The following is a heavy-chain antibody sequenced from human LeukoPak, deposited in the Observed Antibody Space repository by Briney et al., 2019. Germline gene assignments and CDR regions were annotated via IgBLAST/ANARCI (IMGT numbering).Heavy chain of an antibody. CDR2: IFYSGST. V-gene: IGHV4-38-2*01. CDR3: AKCNGYGLVDI. Sequence: PSETLSLTCHVSGYSISRAYYWGWIRQPPGKGLEWIGNIFYSGSTYYSPSLRSRVSISLDTSRNQFSLKLNSVTAADTAVYYCAKCNGYGLVDIWGQGTMVTVSS. CDR1: GYSISRAYY. J-gene: IGHJ3*02. D-gene: IGHD3-10*01.